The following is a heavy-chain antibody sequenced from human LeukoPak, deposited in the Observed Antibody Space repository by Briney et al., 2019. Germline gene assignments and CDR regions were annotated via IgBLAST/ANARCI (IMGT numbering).Heavy chain of an antibody. CDR2: ISGSGGRT. CDR3: TKGRGDYDILTGLPNLLFEY. V-gene: IGHV3-23*01. D-gene: IGHD3-9*01. J-gene: IGHJ4*02. CDR1: GFTFSSYA. Sequence: GGSLRLSCAASGFTFSSYAMSWVRQAPGKGLEWVSGISGSGGRTYYADSVEGRFTISRDNAKNTVYLHMNSLRAEDTAVYYCTKGRGDYDILTGLPNLLFEYWGQGTLVTVSS.